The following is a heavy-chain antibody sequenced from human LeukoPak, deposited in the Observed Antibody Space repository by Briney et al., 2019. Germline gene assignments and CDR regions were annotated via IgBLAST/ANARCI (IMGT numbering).Heavy chain of an antibody. CDR1: GGSFSTYY. CDR3: ARGQGGNYYLTYFDY. Sequence: PSETLSLTCTVTGGSFSTYYWSWIRQTPGKRLEWIGHFYYSGSTTYNPSLKSRVTISVDTSRDQFSLKLTSVSAADTAVYYCARGQGGNYYLTYFDYWGQGAPVTVSS. V-gene: IGHV4-59*01. CDR2: FYYSGST. J-gene: IGHJ4*02. D-gene: IGHD1-26*01.